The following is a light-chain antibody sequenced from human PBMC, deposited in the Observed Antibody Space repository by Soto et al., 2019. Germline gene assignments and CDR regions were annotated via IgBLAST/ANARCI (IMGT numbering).Light chain of an antibody. CDR2: VAS. Sequence: EIVMTQSPATLSVSPGERVTLSCRASQSVNSNLAWYQQKPGQTPKLLIYVASPRATGIPARFSGSGSGTEFTLTFSSLQSEDFAIYYCQQYNAWPLTFGGGTKVEFK. J-gene: IGKJ4*01. CDR1: QSVNSN. CDR3: QQYNAWPLT. V-gene: IGKV3-15*01.